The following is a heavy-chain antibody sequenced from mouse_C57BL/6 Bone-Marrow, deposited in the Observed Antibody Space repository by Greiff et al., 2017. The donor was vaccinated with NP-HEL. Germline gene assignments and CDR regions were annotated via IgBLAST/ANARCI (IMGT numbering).Heavy chain of an antibody. D-gene: IGHD3-2*02. Sequence: QVQLKESGPGLVQPSQSLSITCTVSGFSLTSYGVHWVRQSPGKGLEWLGVIWSGGSTDYNAAFISRLSISKDNSKSQVFFKMNSLQADDTAIDYCARDSPVNWYFDVWGTGTTVTVSS. J-gene: IGHJ1*03. CDR1: GFSLTSYG. V-gene: IGHV2-2*01. CDR3: ARDSPVNWYFDV. CDR2: IWSGGST.